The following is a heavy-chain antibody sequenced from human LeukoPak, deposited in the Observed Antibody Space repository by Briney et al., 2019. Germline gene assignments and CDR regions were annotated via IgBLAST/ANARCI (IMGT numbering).Heavy chain of an antibody. CDR3: ARESPLDVALTGYGLFYFDN. Sequence: SETLSLTCAVSGASVSSNYWSWIRQSAGERLEWIGRISFSDGTNYNPSLKSRVTMSVDTSKNQFSLKLSSVTAADTAVYYCARESPLDVALTGYGLFYFDNWGQGTLVTVTS. D-gene: IGHD3-9*01. J-gene: IGHJ4*02. V-gene: IGHV4-4*07. CDR2: ISFSDGT. CDR1: GASVSSNY.